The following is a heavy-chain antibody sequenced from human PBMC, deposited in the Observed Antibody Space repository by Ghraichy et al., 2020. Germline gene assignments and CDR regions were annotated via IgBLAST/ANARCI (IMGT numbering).Heavy chain of an antibody. Sequence: GESLNISCAASGFTFDKYAIHWVRQAPGKGLEWVAVIAYDGTDQYYADSVKGRFTISRDNSKNTLYLQMNSLRADDTAMYYCVRGRYYDLWTGYYKGIDYWGQGTLVTVSS. J-gene: IGHJ4*02. CDR1: GFTFDKYA. V-gene: IGHV3-30-3*01. CDR2: IAYDGTDQ. D-gene: IGHD3-9*01. CDR3: VRGRYYDLWTGYYKGIDY.